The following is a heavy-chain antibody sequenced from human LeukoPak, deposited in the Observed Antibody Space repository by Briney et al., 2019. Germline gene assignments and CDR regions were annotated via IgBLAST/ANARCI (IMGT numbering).Heavy chain of an antibody. D-gene: IGHD3-10*01. J-gene: IGHJ6*03. CDR2: INHSGST. CDR1: GGSFSGYY. V-gene: IGHV4-34*01. Sequence: SETLSLTCAVYGGSFSGYYWSWIRQPPGKGLEWIGEINHSGSTNYNPSLKSRVTISVDTSKNQFSLKLSSVPAADTAVYYCARREYGSGSYSNYYYYMDVWGKGTTVTISS. CDR3: ARREYGSGSYSNYYYYMDV.